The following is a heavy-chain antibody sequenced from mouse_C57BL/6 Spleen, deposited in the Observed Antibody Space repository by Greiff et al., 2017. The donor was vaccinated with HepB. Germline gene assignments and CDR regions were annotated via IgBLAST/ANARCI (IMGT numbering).Heavy chain of an antibody. V-gene: IGHV10-1*01. CDR2: IRSKSNNYAT. CDR3: VRQEVYYYGISYMAWFAY. CDR1: GFSFNTYA. Sequence: EVQVVESGGGLVQPKGSLKLSCAASGFSFNTYAMNWVRQAPGKGLEWVARIRSKSNNYATYYADSVKDRFTISRDESESMRYLQMNNLKTEDTAMYYCVRQEVYYYGISYMAWFAYWGQGTLVTVSA. J-gene: IGHJ3*01. D-gene: IGHD1-1*01.